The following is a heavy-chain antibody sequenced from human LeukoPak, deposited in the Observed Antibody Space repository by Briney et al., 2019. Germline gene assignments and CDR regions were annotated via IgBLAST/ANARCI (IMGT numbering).Heavy chain of an antibody. CDR2: IYPSDSTT. Sequence: GESLKISCKTSGQSISTYWIGWVRQMPGKGLEWMGIIYPSDSTTLYSPSFQGQVTISPDKSINTAYLQWSSLKASDTAIYYCACRKYYSTWSDPWGQGTLVTVSS. CDR3: ACRKYYSTWSDP. CDR1: GQSISTYW. J-gene: IGHJ5*02. V-gene: IGHV5-51*01. D-gene: IGHD3-10*01.